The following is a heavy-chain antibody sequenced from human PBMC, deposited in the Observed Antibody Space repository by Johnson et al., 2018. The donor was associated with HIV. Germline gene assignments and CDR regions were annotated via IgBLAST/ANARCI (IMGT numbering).Heavy chain of an antibody. CDR1: GFTVSTNY. D-gene: IGHD1-26*01. V-gene: IGHV3-53*01. CDR3: ARERWSGELPVAFDI. Sequence: VQLVESGGGLIQPGGSLRLSCAASGFTVSTNYMSWVRPAPGTGLEWVSVIYSGGSTYYADSVKGRFTISRDNSKNTLYLQMNSLRAEDTAVYYCARERWSGELPVAFDIWGQGTMVTVSS. J-gene: IGHJ3*02. CDR2: IYSGGST.